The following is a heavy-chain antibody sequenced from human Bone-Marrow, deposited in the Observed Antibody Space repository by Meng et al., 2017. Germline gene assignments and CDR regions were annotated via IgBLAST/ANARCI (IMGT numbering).Heavy chain of an antibody. J-gene: IGHJ5*02. CDR3: ARGGVPNLDNCFDP. V-gene: IGHV1-2*06. Sequence: ASVKVSCKASGDIFTGHYIHWVRQAPGQGLEWMGRIHPNSGGTNYAQNLQGRVSKTRDTSSSTAYMELSSLRSDDTAVYYCARGGVPNLDNCFDPWGQGTLVTVSS. CDR2: IHPNSGGT. D-gene: IGHD1-14*01. CDR1: GDIFTGHY.